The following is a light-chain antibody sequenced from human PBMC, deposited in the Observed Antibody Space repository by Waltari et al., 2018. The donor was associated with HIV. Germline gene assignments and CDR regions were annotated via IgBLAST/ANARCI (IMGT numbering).Light chain of an antibody. J-gene: IGLJ3*02. V-gene: IGLV1-40*01. CDR2: GNN. CDR1: TSNIGAGYD. Sequence: QSVLTQPPSVSGAPGQRVTISCTGSTSNIGAGYDVHWYQQLPGPAPKLLIYGNNNRPSGVPDRFSGSKSGTSASLAITGLQAEDEADYYCQSYDSSLSGSGVFGGGTKLTVL. CDR3: QSYDSSLSGSGV.